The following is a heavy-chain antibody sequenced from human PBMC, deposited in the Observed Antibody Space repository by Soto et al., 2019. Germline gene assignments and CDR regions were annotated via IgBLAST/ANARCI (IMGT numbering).Heavy chain of an antibody. V-gene: IGHV3-21*01. Sequence: GGSLRLSCAASGFTFSSYSMNWVRQAPGKGLEWVSSISSSSSYIYYADSVKGRFTISRDNAKNSLYLQMNSLRAEDTAVYYCARDLLDYGDYARVLDYWGQGTLVTVSS. CDR3: ARDLLDYGDYARVLDY. D-gene: IGHD4-17*01. CDR1: GFTFSSYS. CDR2: ISSSSSYI. J-gene: IGHJ4*02.